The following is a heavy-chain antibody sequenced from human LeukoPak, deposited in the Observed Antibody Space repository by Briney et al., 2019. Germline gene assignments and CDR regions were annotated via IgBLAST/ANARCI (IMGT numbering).Heavy chain of an antibody. Sequence: ASVKVSCKASGYTFTGYYMRWVRQAPGQGLEWMGWINPNSGGTNYAQKFQGRVAMTRDTSISTAYMELSRLRSDDTAVYYCARDPSITIFGVVIKYYFDYWGQGTLVTVSS. D-gene: IGHD3-3*01. CDR1: GYTFTGYY. V-gene: IGHV1-2*02. CDR2: INPNSGGT. J-gene: IGHJ4*02. CDR3: ARDPSITIFGVVIKYYFDY.